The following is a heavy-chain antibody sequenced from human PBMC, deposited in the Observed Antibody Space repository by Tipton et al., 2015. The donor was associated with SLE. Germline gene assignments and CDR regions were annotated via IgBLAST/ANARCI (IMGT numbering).Heavy chain of an antibody. Sequence: TLSLTCTVSGASISSSNYYWGWIRQPPGKGLEWVGNIYYSGNTYYNPSLRSRVTISVDTSKNQFSLKLSSVTAADTAVYYCANGLTFFDYWGQGTLVTVSS. V-gene: IGHV4-39*01. J-gene: IGHJ4*02. CDR2: IYYSGNT. CDR3: ANGLTFFDY. D-gene: IGHD2/OR15-2a*01. CDR1: GASISSSNYY.